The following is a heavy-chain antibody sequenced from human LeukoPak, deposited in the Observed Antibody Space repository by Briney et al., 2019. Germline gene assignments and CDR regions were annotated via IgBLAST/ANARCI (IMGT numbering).Heavy chain of an antibody. J-gene: IGHJ4*02. V-gene: IGHV3-23*01. D-gene: IGHD3-10*01. Sequence: GGSLRLSCAASGFTFSSYAMSWVRQAPGKGLEWVSAISGSGGSTYYADSVKGRFTISRDNSKNTLYLQMNSLRAEDTAVYYCAKDSDYYYGSGSYDYWGQGTLVTVSS. CDR1: GFTFSSYA. CDR3: AKDSDYYYGSGSYDY. CDR2: ISGSGGST.